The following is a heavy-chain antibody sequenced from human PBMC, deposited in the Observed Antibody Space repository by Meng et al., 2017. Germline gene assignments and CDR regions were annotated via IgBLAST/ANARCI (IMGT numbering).Heavy chain of an antibody. V-gene: IGHV1-2*06. CDR2: INPNSGGT. CDR3: ASSRLKWELLNY. J-gene: IGHJ4*02. CDR1: GSTFTGYY. D-gene: IGHD1-26*01. Sequence: QVQLVPSGGGGKKPGASGEVSCKASGSTFTGYYMHWVRQAPGQGLGWMGRINPNSGGTNYAQKFQGRVTMTRDTSISTAYMELSRLRSDDTAVYYCASSRLKWELLNYWGQGTLVTVSS.